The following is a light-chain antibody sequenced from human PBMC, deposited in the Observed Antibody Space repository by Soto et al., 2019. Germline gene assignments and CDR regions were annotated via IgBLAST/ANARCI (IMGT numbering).Light chain of an antibody. Sequence: DIQMTQSPSSLSASVGARVTITCRASQSISSYLTWYQQKPGKAPKLLIYAASSLQSGVPSRFSGSGYGTDFTLTISSLQPEDFATYYCQQSYSSPYTFGEGTKLEIK. CDR2: AAS. CDR3: QQSYSSPYT. V-gene: IGKV1-39*01. CDR1: QSISSY. J-gene: IGKJ2*01.